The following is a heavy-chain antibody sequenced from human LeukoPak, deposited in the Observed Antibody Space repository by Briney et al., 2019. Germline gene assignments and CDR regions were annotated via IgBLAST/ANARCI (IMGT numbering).Heavy chain of an antibody. D-gene: IGHD3-10*01. CDR2: ISAYNGNT. J-gene: IGHJ6*02. Sequence: ASVKVSCKASGYTFTSYGISWVRQAPGQGLEWMGWISAYNGNTNYAQKLQGRVTMTRNTSISTAYMELSSLRSEDTAVYYCAREGDVLLDVWGQGTTVTVSS. CDR3: AREGDVLLDV. V-gene: IGHV1-18*01. CDR1: GYTFTSYG.